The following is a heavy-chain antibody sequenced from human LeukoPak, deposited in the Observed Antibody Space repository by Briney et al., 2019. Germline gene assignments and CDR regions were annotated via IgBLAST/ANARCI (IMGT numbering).Heavy chain of an antibody. CDR1: GGSFSGYY. Sequence: SETLSLTCAVYGGSFSGYYWSWIRQPPGKGLEWIGEINHSGGTNYNPSLKSRVTISVDTSKNQFSLKLSSVTAADTAVYYCAGANYYDSSGYYYAPIWGQGTMVTVSS. CDR2: INHSGGT. V-gene: IGHV4-34*01. CDR3: AGANYYDSSGYYYAPI. J-gene: IGHJ3*02. D-gene: IGHD3-22*01.